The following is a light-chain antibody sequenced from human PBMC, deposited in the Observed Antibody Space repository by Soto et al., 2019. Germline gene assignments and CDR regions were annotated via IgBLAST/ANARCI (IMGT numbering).Light chain of an antibody. CDR3: QERNRWQVT. V-gene: IGKV3-11*01. J-gene: IGKJ5*01. Sequence: EVVLTLSPAILSLSPVERATLSCRASQSVSVNFAWYQHKPGQAPRPLIYSASDRAPGIPARFSGSGSGTDFTLTISSLEPEDFAVYYCQERNRWQVTFGQATRLEIK. CDR2: SAS. CDR1: QSVSVN.